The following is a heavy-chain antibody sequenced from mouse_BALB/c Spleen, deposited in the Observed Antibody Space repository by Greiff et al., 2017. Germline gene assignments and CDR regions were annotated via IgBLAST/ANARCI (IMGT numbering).Heavy chain of an antibody. Sequence: QVQLQQSGPGLVAPSQSLSITCTVSGFSLTGYGVNWVRQPPGKGLEWLGMIWGDGSTDYNSALKSRLSISKENSKSQVFLKMNSLQTDDTARYYCARIYYGHYYAMDYWGQGTSVAVSS. CDR2: IWGDGST. V-gene: IGHV2-6-7*01. D-gene: IGHD2-1*01. CDR1: GFSLTGYG. J-gene: IGHJ4*01. CDR3: ARIYYGHYYAMDY.